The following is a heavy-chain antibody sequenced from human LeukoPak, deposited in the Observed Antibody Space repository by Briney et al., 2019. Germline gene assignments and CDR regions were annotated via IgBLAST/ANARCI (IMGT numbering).Heavy chain of an antibody. CDR2: IIPIFGTA. Sequence: GASVTVSCKASGGTFSSYAISWVRQAPGQGLEWMGGIIPIFGTANYAQKFQGRVTITADESTSTAYMELSSLRSEDTAVYYCARNWNDAGSFDYWGQGTLVTVSS. CDR3: ARNWNDAGSFDY. J-gene: IGHJ4*02. V-gene: IGHV1-69*13. CDR1: GGTFSSYA. D-gene: IGHD1-1*01.